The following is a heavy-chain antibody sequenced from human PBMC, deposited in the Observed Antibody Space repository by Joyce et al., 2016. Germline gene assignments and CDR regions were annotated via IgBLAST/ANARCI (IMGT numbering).Heavy chain of an antibody. CDR1: GYTFSSNG. V-gene: IGHV1-18*01. D-gene: IGHD2-15*01. Sequence: QVQLVQSGAEVKKPGASVKVSCKASGYTFSSNGISWVRQAPGQGLEWMGWISTYDETTNYAQKFQGRVTMTTDTSTSTAFMELRSLRYDDTAVYYCARSASDAFDIWGQGTLLTVSS. CDR2: ISTYDETT. CDR3: ARSASDAFDI. J-gene: IGHJ3*02.